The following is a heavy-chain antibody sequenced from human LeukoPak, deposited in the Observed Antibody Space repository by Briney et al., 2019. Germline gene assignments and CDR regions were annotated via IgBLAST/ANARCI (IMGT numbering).Heavy chain of an antibody. V-gene: IGHV3-21*01. Sequence: RTAGSLRLAWAASGFTFSSYSMSWVRQAPGKWLEWVSSISSSSSYIYYADSVKGRFTISRDNAKNSLYLQMNSLRAEDTAVYYCARVAQQLVNAFDIWGQGTMVTVSS. CDR2: ISSSSSYI. CDR3: ARVAQQLVNAFDI. D-gene: IGHD6-13*01. CDR1: GFTFSSYS. J-gene: IGHJ3*02.